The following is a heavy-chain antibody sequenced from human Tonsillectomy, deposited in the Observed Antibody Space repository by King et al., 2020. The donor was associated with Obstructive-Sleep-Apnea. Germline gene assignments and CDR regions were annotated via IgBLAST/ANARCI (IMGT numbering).Heavy chain of an antibody. CDR3: ARVMRDGSGSYYNDY. CDR1: GGSISTSSYY. V-gene: IGHV4-39*06. CDR2: IYYSGST. Sequence: QLQESGPGLVKPSETLSLTCTVSGGSISTSSYYWGWIRQPPGKGLEWIGNIYYSGSTHYNPSLKSRVTISVDTSRNQFPLKLSSVTAADTAVYYCARVMRDGSGSYYNDYWGQGTLVTVSS. D-gene: IGHD3-10*01. J-gene: IGHJ4*02.